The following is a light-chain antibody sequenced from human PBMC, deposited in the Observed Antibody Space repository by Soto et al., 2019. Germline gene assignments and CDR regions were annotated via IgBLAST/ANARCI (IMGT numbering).Light chain of an antibody. J-gene: IGLJ2*01. Sequence: QSVLTQPPSASGTPGQGVTISCSGSSSNIGNNTVNWYKQLPGTAPNLLIYSNDLRPSGVPDRFSGSKSGTSASLAISGLQSEDEADYYCEAWDDSRYGAVFGGGTKVTVL. CDR1: SSNIGNNT. CDR2: SND. CDR3: EAWDDSRYGAV. V-gene: IGLV1-44*01.